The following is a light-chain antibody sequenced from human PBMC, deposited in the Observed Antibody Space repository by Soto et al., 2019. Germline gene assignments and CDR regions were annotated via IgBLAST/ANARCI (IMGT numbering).Light chain of an antibody. CDR1: GSNIGTNY. Sequence: QSVLTQPPSVSAAPGQKVTISCSGSGSNIGTNYVSWYQQLPGTAPKLLIYDNNKRPSGIPDRFSGSKSGTSATLGITGLQTGDETDYFCGTWDSTLSAVVFGGVTKVTVL. CDR3: GTWDSTLSAVV. CDR2: DNN. J-gene: IGLJ2*01. V-gene: IGLV1-51*01.